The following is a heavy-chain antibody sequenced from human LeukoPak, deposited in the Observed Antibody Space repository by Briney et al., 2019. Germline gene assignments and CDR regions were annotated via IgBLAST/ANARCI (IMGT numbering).Heavy chain of an antibody. V-gene: IGHV1-2*02. J-gene: IGHJ4*02. Sequence: GASVRVSCKASGHTFIGQYMHWVRQAPGQGLERMGWINPNSGGTNYAQKFQGSVTMTRDTSISTAYMELSRLTSDDTAVYYCARGGGYSNGYVDYWGQGTLVTVSS. CDR3: ARGGGYSNGYVDY. CDR2: INPNSGGT. D-gene: IGHD5-18*01. CDR1: GHTFIGQY.